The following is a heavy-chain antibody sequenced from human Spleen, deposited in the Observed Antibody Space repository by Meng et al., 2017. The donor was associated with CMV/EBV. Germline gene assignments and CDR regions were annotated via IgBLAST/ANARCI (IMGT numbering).Heavy chain of an antibody. CDR2: INPRGGST. Sequence: GESLKVSRKASGYTFTSYYMHWVRQAPGQGLEWMGIINPRGGSTSYAQKFQGRVTMTRDTSTSTVYMELSSLRSEDTAVYYCARGGSQGELLRDYYYYGMDVWGQGTTVTVSS. J-gene: IGHJ6*02. V-gene: IGHV1-46*01. CDR3: ARGGSQGELLRDYYYYGMDV. D-gene: IGHD1-26*01. CDR1: GYTFTSYY.